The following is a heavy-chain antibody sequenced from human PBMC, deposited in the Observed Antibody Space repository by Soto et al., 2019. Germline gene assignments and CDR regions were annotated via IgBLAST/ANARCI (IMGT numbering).Heavy chain of an antibody. CDR3: ARDTVLVPAATTRYYYYGMDV. CDR1: GFTFSSYG. J-gene: IGHJ6*02. V-gene: IGHV3-30*03. D-gene: IGHD2-2*01. Sequence: GGSLRLSCAASGFTFSSYGMHWVRQAPGKGLEWVAVISYDGSNKYYADSVEGRFTISRDNSKNTLYLQMNSLRAEDTAVYYCARDTVLVPAATTRYYYYGMDVWGQGTTVTVSS. CDR2: ISYDGSNK.